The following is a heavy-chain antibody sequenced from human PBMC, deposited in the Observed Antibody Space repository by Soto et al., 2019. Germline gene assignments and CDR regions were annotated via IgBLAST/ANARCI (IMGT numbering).Heavy chain of an antibody. CDR2: IVPLTGTP. J-gene: IGHJ4*02. D-gene: IGHD1-26*01. CDR3: ARGPGSESYYYY. Sequence: QVQLVQSGAEVKPPGSSVKVSCKTSGGTFGTYGIGWARQAPGQGLEWMGGIVPLTGTPNYAQKSQGRVMITADEASSSVHMQLSSLRSDDTAVYFCARGPGSESYYYYCGLGTLVTVSS. CDR1: GGTFGTYG. V-gene: IGHV1-69*12.